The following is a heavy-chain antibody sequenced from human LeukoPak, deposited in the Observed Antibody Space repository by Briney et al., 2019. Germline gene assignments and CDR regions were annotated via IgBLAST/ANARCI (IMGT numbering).Heavy chain of an antibody. CDR2: IRSKGNNYAT. D-gene: IGHD1-26*01. CDR1: GFTFSNFG. CDR3: TTRLGFRAWPFDP. V-gene: IGHV3-73*01. J-gene: IGHJ5*02. Sequence: GGSLRLSCAASGFTFSNFGMHWVRQASGKGLEWVGRIRSKGNNYATTYAASVQGRFTISRDDSKNTAYLQMNSLKTEDTAVYYCTTRLGFRAWPFDPWGQGTLVTVSS.